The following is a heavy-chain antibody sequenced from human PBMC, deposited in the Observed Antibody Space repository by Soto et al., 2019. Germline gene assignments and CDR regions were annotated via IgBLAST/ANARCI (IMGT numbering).Heavy chain of an antibody. CDR3: VREVDYYDSSGYHGAFDI. V-gene: IGHV4-4*07. D-gene: IGHD3-22*01. CDR2: IYTSGRT. Sequence: SETLSLTCTVSGGSISSYCWSWIRQPSGKGLEWIVRIYTSGRTNYNPSLTSRVTMSVDTSKNQFSLKLSSVTAPDTAVYYCVREVDYYDSSGYHGAFDIGGQGTMVT. J-gene: IGHJ3*02. CDR1: GGSISSYC.